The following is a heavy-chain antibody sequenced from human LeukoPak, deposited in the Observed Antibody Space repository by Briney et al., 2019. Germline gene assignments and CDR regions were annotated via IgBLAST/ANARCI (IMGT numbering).Heavy chain of an antibody. D-gene: IGHD4-11*01. CDR2: INRSGST. CDR1: GGSFSGYY. J-gene: IGHJ4*02. Sequence: PSETLSLTCAVYGGSFSGYYWSWIRQPPGKGLEWIGEINRSGSTNYNPSLKSRVTISVDTSKNQFSLKLSSVTAADTAVYYCARGYSNYDYWGQGTLVTVSS. V-gene: IGHV4-34*01. CDR3: ARGYSNYDY.